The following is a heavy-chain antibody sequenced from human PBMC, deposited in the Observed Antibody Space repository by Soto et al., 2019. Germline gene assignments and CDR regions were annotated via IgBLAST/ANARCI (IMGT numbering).Heavy chain of an antibody. Sequence: PGESLKISCNVSGDSLSYYCIGWVRQMPGKGLEWMGIIYPGDSDTRYSPSFQGQVTISADKSISTAYLQWSSLKASDTAMYFCASLRDPFTWFDPWGQGTLVTVSS. V-gene: IGHV5-51*01. CDR3: ASLRDPFTWFDP. CDR2: IYPGDSDT. CDR1: GDSLSYYC. J-gene: IGHJ5*02.